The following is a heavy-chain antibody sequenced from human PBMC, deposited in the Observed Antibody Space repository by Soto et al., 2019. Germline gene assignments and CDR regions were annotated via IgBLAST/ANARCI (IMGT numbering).Heavy chain of an antibody. CDR2: ISAYNGIT. CDR1: GCTFTSYG. Sequence: ASVKVSCKASGCTFTSYGISWVRQAPGQGLEWMGWISAYNGITNYAQKLQGRVTMTTDTSTSTAYMEPRSLRSDDTAVYYCARSGVVGPLAAAGTGGPPDYYYYYGMDVWGQGTTVTVSS. J-gene: IGHJ6*02. CDR3: ARSGVVGPLAAAGTGGPPDYYYYYGMDV. V-gene: IGHV1-18*01. D-gene: IGHD6-13*01.